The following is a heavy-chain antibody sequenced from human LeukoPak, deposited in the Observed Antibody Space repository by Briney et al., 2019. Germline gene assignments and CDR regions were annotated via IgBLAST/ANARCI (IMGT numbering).Heavy chain of an antibody. CDR1: GVSISSSNSY. D-gene: IGHD3-22*01. CDR3: TRVPSVTYHYDSSGYFPNWFDP. V-gene: IGHV4-39*07. Sequence: TSETLSLTCTVSGVSISSSNSYWGWIRQPPGKGLEWIGSIYYSGNTYYNPSLKSRVTISVDTSKNQFSLKLSSVTAADTAVYYCTRVPSVTYHYDSSGYFPNWFDPWGQGTLVTVSS. CDR2: IYYSGNT. J-gene: IGHJ5*02.